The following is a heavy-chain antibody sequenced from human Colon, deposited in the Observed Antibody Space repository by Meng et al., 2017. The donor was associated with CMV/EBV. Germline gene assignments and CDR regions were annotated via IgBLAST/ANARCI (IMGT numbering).Heavy chain of an antibody. CDR1: GYSFTMYD. Sequence: ASVKVSCKTSGYSFTMYDINWVRQATGQGLEWMGWMNPNSGNTGYAQKFQGRVTITRNTSISTAYMELSSLRSEDTAVYYCARGSGYDFWSGYTLDWFDPWGQGTLVTVSS. CDR2: MNPNSGNT. J-gene: IGHJ5*02. CDR3: ARGSGYDFWSGYTLDWFDP. V-gene: IGHV1-8*03. D-gene: IGHD3-3*01.